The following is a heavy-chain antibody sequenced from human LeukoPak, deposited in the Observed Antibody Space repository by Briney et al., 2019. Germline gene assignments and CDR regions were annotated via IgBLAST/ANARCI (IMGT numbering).Heavy chain of an antibody. CDR3: AKDGVTWFDP. V-gene: IGHV3-23*01. J-gene: IGHJ5*02. CDR2: ISGSGSGGST. Sequence: GGSLRLSCAASGFTFSSSAMSWVRQAPGKGLEWVSNISGSGSGGSTYYADSVKGRFTISRDNSKNTLYLQMDSLRAEDTAVYYCAKDGVTWFDPWGQGTLVTVSS. CDR1: GFTFSSSA. D-gene: IGHD2-21*02.